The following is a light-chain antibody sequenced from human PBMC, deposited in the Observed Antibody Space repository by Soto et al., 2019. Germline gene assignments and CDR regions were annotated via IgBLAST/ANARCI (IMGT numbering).Light chain of an antibody. CDR3: SSYTRGSTLV. V-gene: IGLV2-14*01. CDR2: DVS. J-gene: IGLJ3*02. CDR1: SNDVGLYDY. Sequence: QSALIQPASVSGSPGQSITISCTGTSNDVGLYDYVSWYQHHPGKAPKLMIFDVSYRSSGVPDRFSGSKSANTASLTISGLQAEDEGNYYCSSYTRGSTLVFGGGTKLTVL.